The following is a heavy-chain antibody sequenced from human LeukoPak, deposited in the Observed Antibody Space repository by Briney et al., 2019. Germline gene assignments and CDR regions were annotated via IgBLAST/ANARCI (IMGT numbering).Heavy chain of an antibody. J-gene: IGHJ6*03. V-gene: IGHV3-23*01. CDR1: GFTFSSYS. CDR2: ISGSGGST. Sequence: PGGSLRLSCAASGFTFSSYSMDWVRQAPGKGLEWVSAISGSGGSTYYADSVKGRFTISRDNSKNTLFLQMNSLRPEDTAIYYCARHPGDFTGIVNYYYMDVWGKGTTVTVSS. CDR3: ARHPGDFTGIVNYYYMDV. D-gene: IGHD1-26*01.